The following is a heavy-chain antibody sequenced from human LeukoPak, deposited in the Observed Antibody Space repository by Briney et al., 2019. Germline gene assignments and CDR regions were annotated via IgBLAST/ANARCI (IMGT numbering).Heavy chain of an antibody. Sequence: GSSVKVSCKASGGTFSSYAISWVRQAPGQGLEWMGGIIPIFGTANYAQKFQGRVTITTDESTSTAYMELSSLRSEDTAVYYCARELNGIWRSSSSGSPGGYFDYWGQGTLVTVSS. D-gene: IGHD6-6*01. J-gene: IGHJ4*02. CDR1: GGTFSSYA. CDR3: ARELNGIWRSSSSGSPGGYFDY. CDR2: IIPIFGTA. V-gene: IGHV1-69*05.